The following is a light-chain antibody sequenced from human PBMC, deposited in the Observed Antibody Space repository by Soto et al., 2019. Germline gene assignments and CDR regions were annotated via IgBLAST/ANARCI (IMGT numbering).Light chain of an antibody. CDR1: SSDIGGYNY. Sequence: QSALTQPASVSGSPGQSITISCTGTSSDIGGYNYVSWYQQHPGKVPKLIIYAVTNRPSGVSDRFSGSKSGNTASLTISGLQAEDEAQYYCSSYTNIYSYVFGSGTKVIVL. CDR3: SSYTNIYSYV. J-gene: IGLJ1*01. V-gene: IGLV2-14*03. CDR2: AVT.